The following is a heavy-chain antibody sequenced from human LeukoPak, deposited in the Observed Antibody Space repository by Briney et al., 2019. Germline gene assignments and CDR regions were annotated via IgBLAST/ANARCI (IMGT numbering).Heavy chain of an antibody. V-gene: IGHV1-2*02. D-gene: IGHD5-12*01. CDR2: INPNSGGT. Sequence: ASVKVSCKASGYTFTGYYMHWVRQAPGQGLERMGWINPNSGGTNYAQKFQGRVTMTRDTSISTAYMELSRLRSDDTAVYYCARAGSGGYSGYAKDYWGQGTLVTVSS. J-gene: IGHJ4*02. CDR1: GYTFTGYY. CDR3: ARAGSGGYSGYAKDY.